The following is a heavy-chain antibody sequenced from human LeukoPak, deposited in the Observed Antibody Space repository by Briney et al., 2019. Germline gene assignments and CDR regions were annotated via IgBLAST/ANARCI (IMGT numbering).Heavy chain of an antibody. CDR2: ISGNGGST. V-gene: IGHV3-64*01. D-gene: IGHD1-14*01. CDR3: AREGVYDRPLDY. CDR1: GFTFSSYA. Sequence: GGSLRLSCAASGFTFSSYAMHSVRQAPGKGLEYVSVISGNGGSTYYANSVKSRFTISRDNTKNTLYLQMGTLKAEDMDVYYCAREGVYDRPLDYWGQGTLVTVSS. J-gene: IGHJ4*02.